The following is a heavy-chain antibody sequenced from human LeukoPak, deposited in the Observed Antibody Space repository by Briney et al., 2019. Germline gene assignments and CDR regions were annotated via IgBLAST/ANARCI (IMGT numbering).Heavy chain of an antibody. CDR2: ITRSSTTI. J-gene: IGHJ4*02. CDR1: GFNFSIYS. Sequence: GGSLRLSCAASGFNFSIYSMNWVRQAPGKGLEWVSYITRSSTTIYYADSVQGRFTSSRDNAKNSLYLQMNSLTAEDTAVYFCARDWSAVAAPDYFDYWGQGTLVTVSA. D-gene: IGHD6-19*01. V-gene: IGHV3-48*04. CDR3: ARDWSAVAAPDYFDY.